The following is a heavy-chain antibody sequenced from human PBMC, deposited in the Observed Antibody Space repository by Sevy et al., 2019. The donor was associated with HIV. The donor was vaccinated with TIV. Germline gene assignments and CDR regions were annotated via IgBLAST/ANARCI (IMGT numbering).Heavy chain of an antibody. D-gene: IGHD3-3*01. CDR2: IYTSGST. V-gene: IGHV4-4*07. J-gene: IGHJ5*02. Sequence: SETLSLTCTVSGGSISSYYWSWIRQPAGKGLEWIGRIYTSGSTNYNPSLKSRVTMSVDTSKNQFSLKLSSVTAADTAVYYCAIDGKYYDFWSGYQAENWFDPWGQGTLVTVSS. CDR3: AIDGKYYDFWSGYQAENWFDP. CDR1: GGSISSYY.